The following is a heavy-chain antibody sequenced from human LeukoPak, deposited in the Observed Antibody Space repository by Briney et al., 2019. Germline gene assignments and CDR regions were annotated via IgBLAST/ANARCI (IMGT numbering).Heavy chain of an antibody. J-gene: IGHJ4*02. Sequence: SETLSLTCTVSGASISSSYWSWIRQPAGKGLEWIGRIYTSGSTNYNPSLKSRVTMSVDTSMNQFSLRLSSVTAADTAVYYCARGQWPTVSYSDFWGQGTLVTVSS. CDR2: IYTSGST. CDR1: GASISSSY. V-gene: IGHV4-4*07. CDR3: ARGQWPTVSYSDF. D-gene: IGHD6-19*01.